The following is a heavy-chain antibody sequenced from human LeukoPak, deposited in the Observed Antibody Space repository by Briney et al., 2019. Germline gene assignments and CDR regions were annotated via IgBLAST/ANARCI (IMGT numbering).Heavy chain of an antibody. Sequence: GGSLRLSCAASGFTFSSYAMSWVRQAPGKGLEWVSAISGSGGSTYYADSVKGRFTISRDNSKNTLYLQMNSLRAEDTAVYYCAKWTKWELGPGYFDYWGQGTLVTVSS. D-gene: IGHD1-26*01. CDR1: GFTFSSYA. V-gene: IGHV3-23*01. CDR3: AKWTKWELGPGYFDY. J-gene: IGHJ4*02. CDR2: ISGSGGST.